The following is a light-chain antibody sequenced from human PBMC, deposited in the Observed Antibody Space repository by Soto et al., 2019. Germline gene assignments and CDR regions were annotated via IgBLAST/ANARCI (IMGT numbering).Light chain of an antibody. CDR3: SSYTSSSTTHYV. CDR1: SSDVGGYNY. J-gene: IGLJ1*01. Sequence: QSALTQPASVSGSLGQSITISCTGTSSDVGGYNYVSWYQQHPGKAPKLMIYDVSNRPSGVSNRFSGSKSGNTASLTISGLQAEDEADYYCSSYTSSSTTHYVFGTGTKLTVL. V-gene: IGLV2-14*01. CDR2: DVS.